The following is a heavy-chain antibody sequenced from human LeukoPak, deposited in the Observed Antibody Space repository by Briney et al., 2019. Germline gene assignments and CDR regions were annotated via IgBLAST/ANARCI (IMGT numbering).Heavy chain of an antibody. D-gene: IGHD3-10*01. CDR3: ARWMFYYGSGVFHYHGMDV. Sequence: KAGESLKISCKASGYSFTSQWIGWVRQMPGKGLEWMGIIYPADSDTKYSPSFQGQVTISADKSISTAYLQWSSLKASDTAIYYCARWMFYYGSGVFHYHGMDVWGQGTTVTVSS. V-gene: IGHV5-51*01. J-gene: IGHJ6*02. CDR1: GYSFTSQW. CDR2: IYPADSDT.